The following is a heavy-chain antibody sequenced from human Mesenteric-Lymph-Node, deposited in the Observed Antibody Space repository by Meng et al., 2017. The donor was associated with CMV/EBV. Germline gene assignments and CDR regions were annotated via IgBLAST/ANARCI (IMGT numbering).Heavy chain of an antibody. V-gene: IGHV3-30-3*01. D-gene: IGHD3-3*01. Sequence: GGSLRLSCAASGFTFSSYAMHWVRQAPGKGLEWVAVISYDGSNKYYADSVKGRFTISRDNSKNTLYLQMNSLRAEDTAVYYCARDLTIFGVAQGVYYYYGMDVWGQGTTVTVSS. J-gene: IGHJ6*02. CDR1: GFTFSSYA. CDR2: ISYDGSNK. CDR3: ARDLTIFGVAQGVYYYYGMDV.